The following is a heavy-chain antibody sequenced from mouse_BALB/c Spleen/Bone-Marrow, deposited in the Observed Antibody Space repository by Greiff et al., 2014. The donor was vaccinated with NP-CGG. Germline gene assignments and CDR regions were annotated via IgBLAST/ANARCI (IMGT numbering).Heavy chain of an antibody. D-gene: IGHD2-4*01. J-gene: IGHJ4*01. Sequence: VQVVESGAEVVRPGSSVNISCKASGYAFSNYGMNWVKQRPGQGLEWIGQIYPGDGDTNYNGKFKGRVTLTADKSSSTVYMQLSSLTSEDSAVYFCASVYDYGRGYAMDYWGQGTSVTVSS. CDR1: GYAFSNYG. V-gene: IGHV1-80*01. CDR2: IYPGDGDT. CDR3: ASVYDYGRGYAMDY.